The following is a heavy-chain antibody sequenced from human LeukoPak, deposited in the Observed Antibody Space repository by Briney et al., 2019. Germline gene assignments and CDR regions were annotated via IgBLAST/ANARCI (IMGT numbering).Heavy chain of an antibody. Sequence: KPSETLSLTCTVSGGSISSYYWSWIRQPPGKGLEWIGYIYTSGSINYNPSLKSRVTISVDTSKNQFSLKLNSVTAADTAVYYCARHPYSGSSPGSGFDYWGQGTLVTVSS. CDR1: GGSISSYY. V-gene: IGHV4-4*09. CDR3: ARHPYSGSSPGSGFDY. CDR2: IYTSGSI. J-gene: IGHJ4*02. D-gene: IGHD1-26*01.